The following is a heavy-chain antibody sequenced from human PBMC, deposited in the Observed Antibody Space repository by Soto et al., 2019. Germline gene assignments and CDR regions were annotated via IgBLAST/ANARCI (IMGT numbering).Heavy chain of an antibody. CDR1: GYTFTTYA. Sequence: QVQLVQSGAEVKKPGASVKVSCKASGYTFTTYAMHCVRQAPGQRLEWMGWINAGNGNTKYSQKFQGRVTVTGDTSAGTVFMELNNLRSEDTAVYYCARSGVTMLLGVSYWCDPWGQGTLVTVSS. D-gene: IGHD3-10*01. CDR3: ARSGVTMLLGVSYWCDP. CDR2: INAGNGNT. J-gene: IGHJ5*02. V-gene: IGHV1-3*01.